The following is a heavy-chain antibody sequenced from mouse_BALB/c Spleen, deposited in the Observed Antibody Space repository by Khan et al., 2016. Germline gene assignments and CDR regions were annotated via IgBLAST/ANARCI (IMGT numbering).Heavy chain of an antibody. D-gene: IGHD1-1*01. CDR1: GYSITSDYA. Sequence: EVQLVESGPGLVKPSQSLSLTCTVTGYSITSDYAWNWIRQFPGNKLEWMGYISYSGSTSYNPSLKSRISITRDTSKNQFFLQLNSVTTADTATYYCARYYYGSSYFDYWGQGTTLTVSS. CDR3: ARYYYGSSYFDY. J-gene: IGHJ2*01. V-gene: IGHV3-2*02. CDR2: ISYSGST.